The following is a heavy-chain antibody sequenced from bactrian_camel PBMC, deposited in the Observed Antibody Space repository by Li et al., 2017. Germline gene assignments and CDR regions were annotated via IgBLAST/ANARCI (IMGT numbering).Heavy chain of an antibody. Sequence: HVQLVESGGGLVQPGGSLRLSCADSGLTFNRGYMAWVRQAPGKGLEWVSTIDPDSDSSSTHYVDSVKGRFTISRDNAKNTLNLDLSSLRAEDTATYYCAKDLSPSVDGWNLDHWGQGTQVTVS. J-gene: IGHJ4*01. CDR1: GLTFNRGY. CDR3: AKDLSPSVDGWNLDH. CDR2: IDPDSDSSST. V-gene: IGHV3-2*01. D-gene: IGHD6*01.